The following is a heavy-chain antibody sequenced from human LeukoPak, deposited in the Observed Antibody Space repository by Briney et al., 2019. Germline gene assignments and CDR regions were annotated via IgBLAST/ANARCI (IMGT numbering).Heavy chain of an antibody. D-gene: IGHD2-21*02. Sequence: ASVKVSCKASGYILSSYYMHWVRQAPGQGLEWMGLINPSGGSTDYAQKLQGRVTMTRDKSTSTVYMELNSLRSEDTALYYCARTYCGGDCNNRYFDYWGQGTLVTVSS. CDR2: INPSGGST. V-gene: IGHV1-46*01. J-gene: IGHJ4*02. CDR3: ARTYCGGDCNNRYFDY. CDR1: GYILSSYY.